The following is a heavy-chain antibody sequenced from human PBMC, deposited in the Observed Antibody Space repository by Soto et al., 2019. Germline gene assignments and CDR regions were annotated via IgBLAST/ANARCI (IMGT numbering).Heavy chain of an antibody. CDR1: GGTFSSYA. J-gene: IGHJ6*02. CDR2: IIPIFGTA. Sequence: SVKVSCKASGGTFSSYAISWVRQAPGQGLEWMGGIIPIFGTANYAQKFQGRVTITADESTSTAYMELSSLRSEDTAVYYCAREVAAAGKYGMDVWGQGATVTVSS. D-gene: IGHD6-13*01. CDR3: AREVAAAGKYGMDV. V-gene: IGHV1-69*13.